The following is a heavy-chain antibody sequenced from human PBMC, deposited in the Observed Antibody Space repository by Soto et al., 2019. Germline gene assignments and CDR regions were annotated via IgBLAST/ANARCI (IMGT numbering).Heavy chain of an antibody. D-gene: IGHD6-13*01. CDR2: ISGSGGST. CDR3: AKGHQSSSWPFDY. Sequence: WGSLRLSCAASGFTFSSYAMSFCRHSPCKWREWVSAISGSGGSTYYADSVKGRFTISRDNSKNTLYLQMNSLRAEDTAVYYCAKGHQSSSWPFDYWGQGTLVTVSS. V-gene: IGHV3-23*01. J-gene: IGHJ4*02. CDR1: GFTFSSYA.